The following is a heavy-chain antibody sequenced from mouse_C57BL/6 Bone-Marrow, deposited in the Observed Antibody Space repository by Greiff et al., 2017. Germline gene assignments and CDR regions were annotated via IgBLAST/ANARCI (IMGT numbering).Heavy chain of an antibody. CDR3: ARRYPYDYDGGWFAY. CDR2: ISSGGGYT. J-gene: IGHJ3*01. Sequence: VQLKESGGDLVKPGGSLKLSCAASGFTFSSYGMSWVRQTPDKRLEWVATISSGGGYTYYPDSVKGRFTISRDNAKNTLYLQMSSLKSEDTAMYYCARRYPYDYDGGWFAYWGQGTLVTVSA. D-gene: IGHD2-4*01. V-gene: IGHV5-6*01. CDR1: GFTFSSYG.